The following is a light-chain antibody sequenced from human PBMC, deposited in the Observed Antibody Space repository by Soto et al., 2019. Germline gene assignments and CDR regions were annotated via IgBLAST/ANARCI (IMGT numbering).Light chain of an antibody. J-gene: IGKJ1*01. CDR2: GAS. V-gene: IGKV3-20*01. CDR3: QQYGSSPVT. CDR1: QSIRSN. Sequence: EIMMTQSPYTLSVSPGEGATLSFRVSQSIRSNLAWYQQKPGQAPRLLVYGASSRATGISDRFSGSGSGTDFTLTISRLEPEDFAVYYCQQYGSSPVTFGQGTKVDIK.